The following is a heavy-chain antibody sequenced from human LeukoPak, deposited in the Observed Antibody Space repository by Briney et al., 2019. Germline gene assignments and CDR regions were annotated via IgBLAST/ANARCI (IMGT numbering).Heavy chain of an antibody. Sequence: ASVKVSCKASGYTFTGYYMHWVRQAPGRGLEWMGWINPNSGGTNYAQKFQGGVTMTRDTSISTAYMELSRLRSDDTAVYYCARDGNSGSYQAAFDIWGQGDNGHRLF. D-gene: IGHD1-26*01. V-gene: IGHV1-2*02. CDR1: GYTFTGYY. CDR3: ARDGNSGSYQAAFDI. J-gene: IGHJ3*02. CDR2: INPNSGGT.